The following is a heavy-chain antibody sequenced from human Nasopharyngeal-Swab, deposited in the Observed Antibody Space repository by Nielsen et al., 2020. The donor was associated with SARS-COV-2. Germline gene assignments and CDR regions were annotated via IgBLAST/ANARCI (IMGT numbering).Heavy chain of an antibody. D-gene: IGHD7-27*01. CDR2: ISYDGSNK. V-gene: IGHV3-30-3*01. J-gene: IGHJ4*02. CDR1: GFTFSSYA. Sequence: LSLTCAASGFTFSSYAMHWVRQAPGKGLEWVALISYDGSNKYYADSVKGRFTISRDNSKNTLYLQMNSLRAEDTAVYYCARDLGSYFDYWGQGTLVTVSS. CDR3: ARDLGSYFDY.